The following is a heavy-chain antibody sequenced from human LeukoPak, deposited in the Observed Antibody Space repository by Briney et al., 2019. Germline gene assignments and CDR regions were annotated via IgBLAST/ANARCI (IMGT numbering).Heavy chain of an antibody. V-gene: IGHV4-59*01. CDR2: IYYSGST. CDR1: GGSNSSYY. D-gene: IGHD2-21*02. J-gene: IGHJ4*02. Sequence: SETLSLTCTVSGGSNSSYYWSWIRQPPGKGLEWIGYIYYSGSTNYNPSLKSRVTISVDTSKNQFSLKLSSVTAADTAVYYCAAQTALLDYWGQGTLVTVSS. CDR3: AAQTALLDY.